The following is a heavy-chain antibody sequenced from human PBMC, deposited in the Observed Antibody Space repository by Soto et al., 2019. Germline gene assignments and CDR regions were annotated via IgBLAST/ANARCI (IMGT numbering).Heavy chain of an antibody. CDR3: ATNEGADCLLLGYYGMDV. D-gene: IGHD3-9*01. J-gene: IGHJ6*02. CDR1: GGTFSSYT. V-gene: IGHV1-69*02. CDR2: IIPILGIA. Sequence: QVQLVQSGAEVKKPGSSVKVSCKASGGTFSSYTISWVRQAPGQGLEWMGRIIPILGIANYAQKFQGRVTITADKSTSTAYMELSSLRSEDTAVYYCATNEGADCLLLGYYGMDVWGQGTTVTVSS.